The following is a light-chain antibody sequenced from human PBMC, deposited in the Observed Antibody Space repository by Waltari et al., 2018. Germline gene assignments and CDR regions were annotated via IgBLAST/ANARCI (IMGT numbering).Light chain of an antibody. CDR1: SSDVGGYNY. J-gene: IGLJ1*01. CDR2: GVS. CDR3: SAYTSTKTGV. V-gene: IGLV2-14*01. Sequence: QSALTQPASVSGSPGQSITISCTGTSSDVGGYNYVSWYQQYPGKAPQLMIYGVSYRPSGIFNRFSGSKSGNTATLTSSGLQAEDEADYYCSAYTSTKTGVFGTGTKVTVL.